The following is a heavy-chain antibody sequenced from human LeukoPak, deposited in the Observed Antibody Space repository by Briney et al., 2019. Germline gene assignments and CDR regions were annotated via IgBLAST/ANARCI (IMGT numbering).Heavy chain of an antibody. J-gene: IGHJ6*02. CDR3: ARARIAAAGNNYYYGMDV. V-gene: IGHV4-59*01. CDR1: GGSISGYY. Sequence: PSETLSLTCTVAGGSISGYYWSWIRQPPGKGLEWIGYIYYSGSTNYNPSLKSRVTISVDTSKNQFSLKLSSVTAADTAVYYCARARIAAAGNNYYYGMDVWGQGTTVTVSS. D-gene: IGHD6-13*01. CDR2: IYYSGST.